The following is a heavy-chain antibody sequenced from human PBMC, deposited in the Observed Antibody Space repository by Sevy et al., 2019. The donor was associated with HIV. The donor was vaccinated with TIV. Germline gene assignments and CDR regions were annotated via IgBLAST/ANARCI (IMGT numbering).Heavy chain of an antibody. CDR3: ASTNYGDYFVSLDY. D-gene: IGHD4-17*01. V-gene: IGHV3-30-3*01. CDR2: ISYDGSNK. CDR1: GFTFSSYA. J-gene: IGHJ4*02. Sequence: GGSLRLSCAVSGFTFSSYAMHWVRQAPGKGLEWVAVISYDGSNKYYADSVKGRFTISRDNSKNTLYLQMNSLRAEDTAVYYCASTNYGDYFVSLDYWGQGTLVTVSS.